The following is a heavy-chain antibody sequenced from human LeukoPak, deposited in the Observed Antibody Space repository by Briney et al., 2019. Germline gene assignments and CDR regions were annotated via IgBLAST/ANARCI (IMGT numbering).Heavy chain of an antibody. V-gene: IGHV1-3*03. CDR1: GYTFTSHD. Sequence: GASVKISCKASGYTFTSHDMHWVRQAPGQRLEWMGCINTDNGNTKYSQEFQGRVTITRDTSASTAYMELSSLRSEDFAMHFCTLYNHWGQGTLVTVSS. J-gene: IGHJ5*02. CDR3: TLYNH. D-gene: IGHD2-2*02. CDR2: INTDNGNT.